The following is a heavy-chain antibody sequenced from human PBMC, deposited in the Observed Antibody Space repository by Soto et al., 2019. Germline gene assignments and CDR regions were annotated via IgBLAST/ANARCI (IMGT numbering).Heavy chain of an antibody. CDR3: ARARFSGYDWGAFDY. Sequence: QVQLQESGPGLVKPSETLSLTCTVSGDFLSSGGYYWSWIRQPPGKGLEWIGYFYSPMSIDYNPSLKRRVTISLETSKSQFSLRLSSVTAADTAVYYCARARFSGYDWGAFDYWGQGTLVTVSS. V-gene: IGHV4-61*08. CDR1: GDFLSSGGYY. J-gene: IGHJ4*02. CDR2: FYSPMSI. D-gene: IGHD5-12*01.